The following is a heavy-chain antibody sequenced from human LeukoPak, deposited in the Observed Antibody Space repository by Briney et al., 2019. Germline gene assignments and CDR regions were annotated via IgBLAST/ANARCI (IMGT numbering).Heavy chain of an antibody. Sequence: ASVKVSCKVSGYTLTELSMHWVRQAPGKGLEWMGGFDPEDGETIYAQKFQGRVTMTEDTSTDTAYMELSSLRSEDTAVCYCATKALADFWSGYSLGYWGQGTLVTVSS. CDR2: FDPEDGET. V-gene: IGHV1-24*01. CDR1: GYTLTELS. CDR3: ATKALADFWSGYSLGY. D-gene: IGHD3-3*01. J-gene: IGHJ4*02.